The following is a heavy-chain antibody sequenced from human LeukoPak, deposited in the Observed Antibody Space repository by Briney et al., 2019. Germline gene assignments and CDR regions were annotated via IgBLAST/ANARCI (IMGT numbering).Heavy chain of an antibody. J-gene: IGHJ4*02. V-gene: IGHV3-23*01. CDR3: AKTHLAAAGTGEDY. CDR2: ISGSGGST. Sequence: SGGSLRLSCAASGFTFSSSAMSWVRQAPGKGLEWVSAISGSGGSTYYADSVKGRFTISRDNSKNTLYLQMNSLRAEDTAVYYCAKTHLAAAGTGEDYWGQGTLVTVSS. CDR1: GFTFSSSA. D-gene: IGHD6-13*01.